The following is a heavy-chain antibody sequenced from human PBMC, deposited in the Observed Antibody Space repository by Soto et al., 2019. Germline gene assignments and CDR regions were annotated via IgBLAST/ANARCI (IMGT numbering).Heavy chain of an antibody. CDR1: GGTFSSYT. V-gene: IGHV1-69*08. CDR3: AREMRNSSSYFLYYYYGMDV. CDR2: IIPVLGIA. D-gene: IGHD6-13*01. J-gene: IGHJ6*02. Sequence: QVQLVQSGAEVKKPGSSVKVSCKASGGTFSSYTISWVRQAPGQGLEWMGWIIPVLGIANYAQKFQGRVTITADKSTSTAYMELSSLRSEDTAVYYCAREMRNSSSYFLYYYYGMDVWGQGTTVTVSS.